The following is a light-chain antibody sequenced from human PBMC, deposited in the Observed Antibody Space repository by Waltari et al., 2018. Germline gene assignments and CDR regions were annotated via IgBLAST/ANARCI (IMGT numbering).Light chain of an antibody. V-gene: IGLV2-14*03. CDR2: DVH. CDR1: PSDVGGYTY. J-gene: IGLJ2*01. CDR3: SSYSSGSTVV. Sequence: QPALTHPAPVSGPPGQSTTIPSLGPPSDVGGYTYVPWYKQSPGKAPNLKIYDVHNRPSGISYRFSGSKSGNTASLTISGLQAEDEADYYCSSYSSGSTVVFGGGTKLTVL.